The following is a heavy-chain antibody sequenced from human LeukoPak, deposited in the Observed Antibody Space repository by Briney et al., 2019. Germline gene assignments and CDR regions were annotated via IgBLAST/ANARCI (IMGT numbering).Heavy chain of an antibody. D-gene: IGHD6-19*01. Sequence: SQTLSLTCVVSGDSVSSKNCAWNWIRQSPSKGLEWLGRTYYRSKWYNDYAESMEGRMTISQDTSKNQYSLHLNSVTSDDTAVYYCARDVGTYGWHTFDYWGQGTLVTVSS. CDR3: ARDVGTYGWHTFDY. J-gene: IGHJ4*02. CDR2: TYYRSKWYN. CDR1: GDSVSSKNCA. V-gene: IGHV6-1*01.